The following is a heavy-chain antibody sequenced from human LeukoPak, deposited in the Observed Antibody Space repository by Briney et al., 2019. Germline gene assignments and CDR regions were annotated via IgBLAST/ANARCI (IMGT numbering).Heavy chain of an antibody. CDR1: EFTFSSYA. J-gene: IGHJ4*02. V-gene: IGHV3-30*04. CDR3: ARDQLAFSGYDTLFDY. CDR2: ISYEGSNK. Sequence: PGRSLRLSCAASEFTFSSYAFHWVRQAPGKGLQWVAVISYEGSNKYYADSVKGRFTISRDDSKNTVYLQMNSLRSEGTAVYYCARDQLAFSGYDTLFDYWGQGTLVAVSS. D-gene: IGHD5-12*01.